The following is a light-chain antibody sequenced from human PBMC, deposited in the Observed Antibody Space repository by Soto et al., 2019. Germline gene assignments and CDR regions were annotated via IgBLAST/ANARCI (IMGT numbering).Light chain of an antibody. Sequence: DIQLTQSPSSLSASVGDRVTITCRASQGIGCSLAWYQQKPGKAPQLLIYDASTLQSGVPSRFSGSDSGTDFTLTISSLQADDFATYYCQQSRGYSLTFGRGTKVEIK. V-gene: IGKV1-5*01. CDR1: QGIGCS. CDR3: QQSRGYSLT. J-gene: IGKJ1*01. CDR2: DAS.